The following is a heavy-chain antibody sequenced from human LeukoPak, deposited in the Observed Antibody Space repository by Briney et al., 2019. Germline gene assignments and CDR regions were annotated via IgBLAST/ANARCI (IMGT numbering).Heavy chain of an antibody. J-gene: IGHJ6*02. Sequence: PGGPLGLSCAASGFTFSSYWMNWARQAPGKGLEWVASINHNGNVNYYVDSVKGRFTISRDNAKNSLYLQMSNLRAEDTAVYFCARGGGLDVWGQGATVTVSS. CDR1: GFTFSSYW. CDR2: INHNGNVN. D-gene: IGHD3-16*01. CDR3: ARGGGLDV. V-gene: IGHV3-7*03.